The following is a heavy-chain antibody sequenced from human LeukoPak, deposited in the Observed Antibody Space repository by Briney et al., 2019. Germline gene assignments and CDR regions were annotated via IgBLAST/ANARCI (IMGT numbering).Heavy chain of an antibody. D-gene: IGHD4-11*01. CDR1: GYTFTSYG. Sequence: ASVKVSCKASGYTFTSYGINWVRQATGQGLEWVGWISAYDGNTNYAQKFQGRVTMTTNTSKSTAYMELRSLRSDDTAVYYCASVRDYNWEGAFDYWGQGTLVTVSS. J-gene: IGHJ4*02. V-gene: IGHV1-18*01. CDR2: ISAYDGNT. CDR3: ASVRDYNWEGAFDY.